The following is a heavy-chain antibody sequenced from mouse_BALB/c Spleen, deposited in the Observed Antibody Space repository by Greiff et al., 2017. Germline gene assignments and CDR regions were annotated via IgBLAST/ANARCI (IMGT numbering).Heavy chain of an antibody. D-gene: IGHD2-4*01. CDR2: IDPANGNT. Sequence: EVQLQESGAELVKPGASVKLSCTASGFNIKDTYMHWVKQRPEQGLEWIGRIDPANGNTKYAPKFQGKATITADTSSNTSYLQLSSLTSEDTAVYYCARDDYEFSAMDYWGQGTSVTVSS. J-gene: IGHJ4*01. V-gene: IGHV14-3*02. CDR1: GFNIKDTY. CDR3: ARDDYEFSAMDY.